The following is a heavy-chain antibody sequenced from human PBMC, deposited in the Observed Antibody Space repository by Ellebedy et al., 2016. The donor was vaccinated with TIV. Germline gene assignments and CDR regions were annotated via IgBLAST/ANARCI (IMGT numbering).Heavy chain of an antibody. CDR2: INPNNGGT. CDR1: GGTFSSYA. D-gene: IGHD6-6*01. V-gene: IGHV1-2*02. CDR3: SRGAGSAEYSSSSGWFDP. J-gene: IGHJ5*02. Sequence: AASVKVSCKASGGTFSSYAISWVRQAPGQGLEWMGWINPNNGGTNYAQKFQARVTMTRDTSITTAYMELSRLTSDDTAVYYCSRGAGSAEYSSSSGWFDPWGQGTLVTVSS.